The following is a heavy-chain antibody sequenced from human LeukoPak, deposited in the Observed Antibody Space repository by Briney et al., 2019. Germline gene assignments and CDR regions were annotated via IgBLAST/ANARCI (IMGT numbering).Heavy chain of an antibody. Sequence: GGSLRLSCAASGFTFSSYAMSWVRQAPGKGLEWVSAVTGSGGSTYYADSVKGRFTISRDNSKNTLYLQMNSLRAEDTAVYHCAKDLGSGGPRGFDIWGQGTMVTVSS. CDR2: VTGSGGST. D-gene: IGHD1-26*01. CDR3: AKDLGSGGPRGFDI. CDR1: GFTFSSYA. J-gene: IGHJ3*02. V-gene: IGHV3-23*01.